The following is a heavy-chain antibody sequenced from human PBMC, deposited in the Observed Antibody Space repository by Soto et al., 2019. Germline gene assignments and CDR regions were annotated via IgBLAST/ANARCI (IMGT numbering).Heavy chain of an antibody. CDR3: ARVSANSTSDFHS. J-gene: IGHJ5*01. CDR2: IDYRGTT. CDR1: GVSITSGAYL. V-gene: IGHV4-31*03. D-gene: IGHD2-2*01. Sequence: QVQLQESGPGLVKPSQTLSLSCSVSGVSITSGAYLWSWIRQQPGKGLEWIGYIDYRGTTFFNPPLTSRLNGSRETSNNQFFVQMDPVTAAAAAVYYCARVSANSTSDFHSWGQGTLVTVS.